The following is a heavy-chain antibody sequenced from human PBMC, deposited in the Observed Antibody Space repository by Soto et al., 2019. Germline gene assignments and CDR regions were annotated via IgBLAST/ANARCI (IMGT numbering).Heavy chain of an antibody. V-gene: IGHV3-23*01. J-gene: IGHJ4*02. Sequence: EVRLLESGGGLVQPGGSLRLSCTASGFTFSSYTMNWVRQAPGKGLERVSSISGSGGSTYYADSVKGRYTISRDNSKDTLYLPMNGPRADATPVYYCPNAGSHCSDTRCYFWGPGTVVTVSA. CDR3: PNAGSHCSDTRCYF. CDR2: ISGSGGST. CDR1: GFTFSSYT. D-gene: IGHD2-2*01.